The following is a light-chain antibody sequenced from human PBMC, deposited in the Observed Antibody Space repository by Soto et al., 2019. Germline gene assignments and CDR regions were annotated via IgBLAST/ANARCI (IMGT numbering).Light chain of an antibody. CDR3: SSYTTYTTVI. CDR1: SSDIGGYKY. V-gene: IGLV2-14*01. J-gene: IGLJ2*01. Sequence: QLVLTQPASVSGSPGQSITISCTGTSSDIGGYKYVSWYQQHPDKAPKLMIYEVNKRPSGVSNRFSGSKSGNTASLTISGLQAEDEADYYCSSYTTYTTVIFGGGTKLTVL. CDR2: EVN.